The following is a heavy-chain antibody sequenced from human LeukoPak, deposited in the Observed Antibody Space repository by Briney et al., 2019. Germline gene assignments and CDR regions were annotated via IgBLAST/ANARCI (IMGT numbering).Heavy chain of an antibody. Sequence: SETLSLTCTVSGGSISSYYWSWIRQPAGKGLEWIGRIYTSGSTNYNPSLKSRVTMSVDKSRNQFSLKLNTVTAADTAVYYCAKTNGCGLIDIWGQGTMVTVSS. J-gene: IGHJ3*02. D-gene: IGHD2-21*01. CDR2: IYTSGST. CDR3: AKTNGCGLIDI. V-gene: IGHV4-4*07. CDR1: GGSISSYY.